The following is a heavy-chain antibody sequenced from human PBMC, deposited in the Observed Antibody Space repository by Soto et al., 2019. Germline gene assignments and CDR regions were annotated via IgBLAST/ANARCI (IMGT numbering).Heavy chain of an antibody. CDR1: GGTFSSYT. V-gene: IGHV1-69*02. CDR3: ARSQGGSSSLDIYYYYYYGMDV. J-gene: IGHJ6*02. CDR2: IIPILGIS. D-gene: IGHD2-15*01. Sequence: SVKVSCKASGGTFSSYTISWVRQAPGQGLEWMGRIIPILGISNYAQKFQGRVTITADKSTSTAYMELSSLRSEDTAVYYCARSQGGSSSLDIYYYYYYGMDVWGQGTTVTVSS.